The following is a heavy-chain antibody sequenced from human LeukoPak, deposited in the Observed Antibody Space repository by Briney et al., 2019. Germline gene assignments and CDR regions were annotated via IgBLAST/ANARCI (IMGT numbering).Heavy chain of an antibody. V-gene: IGHV4-39*01. CDR1: GGSISSSSYC. J-gene: IGHJ4*02. CDR2: IYYSGST. CDR3: ARLWYYYGSGSYYNGGNFDY. D-gene: IGHD3-10*01. Sequence: SETLSLTCTVSGGSISSSSYCWGWIRQPPGKGLEWIGSIYYSGSTYYNPSLKSRVTISVDTSKNQFSLKLSSVTAADTAVYYCARLWYYYGSGSYYNGGNFDYWGQGTLVTVSS.